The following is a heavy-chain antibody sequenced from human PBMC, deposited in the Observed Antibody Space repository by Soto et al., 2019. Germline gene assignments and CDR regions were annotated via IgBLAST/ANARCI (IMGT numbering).Heavy chain of an antibody. CDR3: AKVGRYSSSWYLNYYYYGMDV. D-gene: IGHD6-13*01. CDR2: ISGSGGST. V-gene: IGHV3-23*01. J-gene: IGHJ6*02. Sequence: EVQLLESGGGLVQPGGSLRLSCAASGFTFSSYAMSWVRQAPGKGLEWVSAISGSGGSTYYADSVKGRFTISRDNSKNTLYLQMNSLRAEDTAVYYCAKVGRYSSSWYLNYYYYGMDVWGQGTTVTVSS. CDR1: GFTFSSYA.